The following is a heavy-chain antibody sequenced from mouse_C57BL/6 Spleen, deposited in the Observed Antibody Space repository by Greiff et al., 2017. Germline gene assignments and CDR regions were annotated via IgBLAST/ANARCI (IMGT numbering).Heavy chain of an antibody. CDR2: ISSGGDYI. Sequence: EVNVVESGEGLVKPGGSLKLSCAASGFTLSSYAMSWVRQTPEKRLEWVAYISSGGDYIYYADTVKGRFTISRDNARNTLYLQMSSLKSEDTAMYYCTRDRDYYGSSDWYFDVWGTGTTVTVSS. J-gene: IGHJ1*03. CDR1: GFTLSSYA. CDR3: TRDRDYYGSSDWYFDV. V-gene: IGHV5-9-1*02. D-gene: IGHD1-1*01.